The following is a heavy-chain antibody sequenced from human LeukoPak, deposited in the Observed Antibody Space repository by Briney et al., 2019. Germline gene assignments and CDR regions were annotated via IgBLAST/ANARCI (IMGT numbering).Heavy chain of an antibody. CDR3: ARHGVGRRAFDI. D-gene: IGHD3-3*01. CDR2: IDPSDSYT. J-gene: IGHJ3*02. Sequence: GESLKISCKGSGYSFTSYWISWVRQMPGKGLEWMGRIDPSDSYTNYSPSFQGHVTISADKSISTAYLQWSGLKASDTAMYYCARHGVGRRAFDIWGQGTMVTVSS. CDR1: GYSFTSYW. V-gene: IGHV5-10-1*01.